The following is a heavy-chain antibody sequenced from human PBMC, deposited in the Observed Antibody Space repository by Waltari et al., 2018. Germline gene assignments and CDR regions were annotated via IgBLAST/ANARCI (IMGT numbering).Heavy chain of an antibody. J-gene: IGHJ3*02. CDR2: IRYDGSNK. D-gene: IGHD4-17*01. CDR1: GFTFSSYG. CDR3: ATTTVTTLGYAFDI. Sequence: QVQLVESGGGVVQPGGSLRLSCAASGFTFSSYGMHWVRQAPGKGLEWVAFIRYDGSNKYYADSVKGRFTISRDNSKNTLYLQMNSLRAEDTAVYYCATTTVTTLGYAFDIWGQGTMVTVSS. V-gene: IGHV3-30*02.